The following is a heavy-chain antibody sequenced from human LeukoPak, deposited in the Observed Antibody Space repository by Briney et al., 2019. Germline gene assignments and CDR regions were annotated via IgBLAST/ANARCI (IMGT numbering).Heavy chain of an antibody. CDR2: IRSKAYGETA. J-gene: IGHJ4*02. D-gene: IGHD1-1*01. CDR3: TRDRGAYNLYDY. CDR1: GFTLGDYA. Sequence: GGSLRLSCTASGFTLGDYAMSWIRQDPGKGLEWVGFIRSKAYGETADYAASVKGRFTISRDDSKAIAYLQMNSLKTEDTAVYHCTRDRGAYNLYDYWGQGTLVTVSS. V-gene: IGHV3-49*03.